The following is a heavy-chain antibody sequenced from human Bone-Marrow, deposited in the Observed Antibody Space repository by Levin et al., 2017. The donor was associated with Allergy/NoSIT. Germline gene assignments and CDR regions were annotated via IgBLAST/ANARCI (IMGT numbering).Heavy chain of an antibody. CDR2: INPDGSNT. J-gene: IGHJ4*02. D-gene: IGHD6-19*01. CDR3: VCDIIPVADTHFDC. CDR1: GFTFGSYW. V-gene: IGHV3-74*01. Sequence: GGSLRLSCAVSGFTFGSYWMHWVRQAPGKGLVWVSHINPDGSNTWYADSVKGRFTISRDNAKNTLYLQMNNLRAEDTAVYFCVCDIIPVADTHFDCWGQGTLVTVSS.